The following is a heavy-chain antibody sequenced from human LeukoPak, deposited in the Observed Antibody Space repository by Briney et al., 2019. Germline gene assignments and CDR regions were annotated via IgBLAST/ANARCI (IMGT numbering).Heavy chain of an antibody. CDR3: ARAGSITMIDY. CDR1: GFSFSRYS. Sequence: GGSLRLSCATSGFSFSRYSMIWVRQAPGKGLEWLSSITSTRPYIYYADSVRGRFTISRDNAKNTLYLQMNSLRAEDTAVYYCARAGSITMIDYWGQGTLVTVSS. V-gene: IGHV3-21*01. D-gene: IGHD3-22*01. CDR2: ITSTRPYI. J-gene: IGHJ4*02.